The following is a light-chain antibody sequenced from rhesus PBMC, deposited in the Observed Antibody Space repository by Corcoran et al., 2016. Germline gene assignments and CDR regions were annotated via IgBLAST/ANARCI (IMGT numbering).Light chain of an antibody. V-gene: IGLV2-13*03. CDR2: DVT. CDR1: SSDIGGYNR. J-gene: IGLJ1*01. CDR3: SSYATSKTYI. Sequence: QAAPTQYPSVSGSPGQSVTISCTGTSSDIGGYNRVSWYQQHPDKSPKLVIYDVTNRPSGVSDRFAGSKSANTASLTISGLQAEDEADYFCSSYATSKTYIFGTGTRLTVL.